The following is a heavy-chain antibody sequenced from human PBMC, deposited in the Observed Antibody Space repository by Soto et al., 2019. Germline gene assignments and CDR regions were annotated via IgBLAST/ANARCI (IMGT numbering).Heavy chain of an antibody. V-gene: IGHV1-3*01. CDR2: INAGNSDT. CDR3: ARYFSMVVVAPGY. J-gene: IGHJ4*02. D-gene: IGHD3-22*01. Sequence: ASVKVSCKASGYTFTSYAMHWVRQAPGQRLEWMGWINAGNSDTTYSQKFQGRVTITSDTSASTAYMELTSLRSEDTAVYYCARYFSMVVVAPGYSGQGTLVTVSS. CDR1: GYTFTSYA.